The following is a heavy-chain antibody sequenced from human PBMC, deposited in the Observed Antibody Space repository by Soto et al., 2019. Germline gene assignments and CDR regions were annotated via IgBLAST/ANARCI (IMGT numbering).Heavy chain of an antibody. V-gene: IGHV3-64*01. CDR1: GFTFSSYA. CDR3: ARGPPAGGSGSYPFDY. D-gene: IGHD3-10*01. CDR2: ISSNGGST. Sequence: EVQLVESGGGLVQPGGSLRLSCAASGFTFSSYAMHWVRQAPGKGLEYVSAISSNGGSTYYANSVKGRFTISRDNSKNTLYLQRGSLRAEDMAVYYCARGPPAGGSGSYPFDYWGQGTLVTVSS. J-gene: IGHJ4*02.